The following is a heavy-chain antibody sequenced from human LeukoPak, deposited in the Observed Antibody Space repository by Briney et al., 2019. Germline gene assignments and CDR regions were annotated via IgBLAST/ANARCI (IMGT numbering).Heavy chain of an antibody. CDR3: ASGHSSSYYYYYYMDV. Sequence: GGSLRLSCAASGFTFSSYWMTWVRQAPGKGLEWVANIKQDGSEKYYVDSVKGRFTISRDNAKNTLYLQMNSLRAEDTAVYYCASGHSSSYYYYYYMDVWGKGTTVTVSS. CDR1: GFTFSSYW. D-gene: IGHD6-6*01. V-gene: IGHV3-7*01. J-gene: IGHJ6*03. CDR2: IKQDGSEK.